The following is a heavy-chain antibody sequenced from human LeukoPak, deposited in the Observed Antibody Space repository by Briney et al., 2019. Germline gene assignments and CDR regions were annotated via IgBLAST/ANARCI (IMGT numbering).Heavy chain of an antibody. CDR2: IKHDGSET. CDR1: GFTFTNYW. Sequence: PGGSLRLSCAASGFTFTNYWMSWVRQAPGKGPEWVANIKHDGSETYYLDSVKGRFTISRDNAKNSLYLQMSSLRADDTAVYYCARDGNYYDSSGPADYWGQGTLVTVSS. V-gene: IGHV3-7*01. J-gene: IGHJ4*02. CDR3: ARDGNYYDSSGPADY. D-gene: IGHD3-22*01.